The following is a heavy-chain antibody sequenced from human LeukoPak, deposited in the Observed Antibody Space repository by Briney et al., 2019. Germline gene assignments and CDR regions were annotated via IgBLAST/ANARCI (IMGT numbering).Heavy chain of an antibody. CDR1: GFIFSNFG. V-gene: IGHV3-23*01. Sequence: GGSLRLSCAASGFIFSNFGMSWVRQAPGKGLEWVSAISGSGGSTYYADSVKGRFTISRDNSKNTLYLQMNSLRAEDTAVYYCASRYFDWLPYPFDYWGQGTLVTVSS. CDR3: ASRYFDWLPYPFDY. CDR2: ISGSGGST. J-gene: IGHJ4*02. D-gene: IGHD3-9*01.